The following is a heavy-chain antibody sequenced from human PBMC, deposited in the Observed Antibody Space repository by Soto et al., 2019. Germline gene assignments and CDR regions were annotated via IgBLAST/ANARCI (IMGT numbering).Heavy chain of an antibody. V-gene: IGHV3-74*01. Sequence: EVQLVESGGGLVQPGGSLRLSCAASGFTFSSYWMHWVRQAPGKGLVWVSSISTDASSTSYADPVKGRFTISRDNAKNTLYLQMNSVRAEDTAVYYCARLPNKSPQNWGQGTLV. J-gene: IGHJ1*01. CDR2: ISTDASST. CDR1: GFTFSSYW. CDR3: ARLPNKSPQN.